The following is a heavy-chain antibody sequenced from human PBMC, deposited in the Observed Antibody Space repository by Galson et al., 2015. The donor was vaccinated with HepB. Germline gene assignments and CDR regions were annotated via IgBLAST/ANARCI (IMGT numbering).Heavy chain of an antibody. D-gene: IGHD3-9*01. V-gene: IGHV7-4-1*02. CDR1: GYTFTSYA. J-gene: IGHJ4*02. CDR3: ARRTYDILTGYYTIFDY. Sequence: SVKVSCKASGYTFTSYAMNWVRQAPGQGLEWTGWINTNTGNPTYAQGFTGRFVFSLDTSVSTAYLQISSLKAEDTAVYYCARRTYDILTGYYTIFDYWGQGTLVTVSS. CDR2: INTNTGNP.